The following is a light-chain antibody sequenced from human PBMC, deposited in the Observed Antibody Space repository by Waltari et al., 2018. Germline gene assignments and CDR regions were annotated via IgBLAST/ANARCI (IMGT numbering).Light chain of an antibody. J-gene: IGKJ1*01. CDR2: ATS. CDR1: QDIRND. CDR3: LQDYTYPMT. Sequence: AIQMTQSPSSLSASVGDRVTITCRASQDIRNDLGWYQQKPGKAPTLLIYATSTLQSGVPARFSGSGSGTDFRLTINSLQAEEFATYYCLQDYTYPMTFGQGTKVEVK. V-gene: IGKV1-6*01.